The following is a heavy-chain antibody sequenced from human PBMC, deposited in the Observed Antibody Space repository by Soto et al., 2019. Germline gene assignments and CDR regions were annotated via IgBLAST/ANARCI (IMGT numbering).Heavy chain of an antibody. J-gene: IGHJ4*02. CDR2: ISYDGSNK. Sequence: QVQLVESGGGVVQPGRSLRLACAASGFTFSSYGMHWVRQAPGKGLEWVAVISYDGSNKYYVDSVLGRFTISRDNSKNMLYLQMNSLRTEDTAVYYCATRGFTGQFDDWGQGTLVTVSS. V-gene: IGHV3-30*03. CDR3: ATRGFTGQFDD. D-gene: IGHD3-16*01. CDR1: GFTFSSYG.